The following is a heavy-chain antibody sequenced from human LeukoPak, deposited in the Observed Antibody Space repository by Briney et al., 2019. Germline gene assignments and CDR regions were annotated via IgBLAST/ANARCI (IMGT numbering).Heavy chain of an antibody. CDR2: IFYTGSI. V-gene: IGHV4-59*01. Sequence: SETLSLTCTVSGGSISSYYWSWIRQTPGKGLEWIGYIFYTGSINYNPSLKSRVTISVDTSKKQISLKLNSVTAVDTAVYYCASYDYVWGRGYYFNYWGQGTLVTVSS. CDR1: GGSISSYY. J-gene: IGHJ4*02. D-gene: IGHD3-16*01. CDR3: ASYDYVWGRGYYFNY.